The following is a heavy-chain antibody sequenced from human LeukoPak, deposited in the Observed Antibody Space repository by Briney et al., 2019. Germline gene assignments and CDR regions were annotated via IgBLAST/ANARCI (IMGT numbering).Heavy chain of an antibody. Sequence: ASVKVSCKASGGTSKNYAITWVLQAPGQGLEWLGGIPIFGTPNYAQKLQGRVTFTADASTATAYMELANLRSEDTAMYYCARRSGCSTPECYISGRDYFDYWGLGTLVAVST. CDR2: IPIFGTP. V-gene: IGHV1-69*13. CDR1: GGTSKNYA. D-gene: IGHD2-15*01. J-gene: IGHJ4*02. CDR3: ARRSGCSTPECYISGRDYFDY.